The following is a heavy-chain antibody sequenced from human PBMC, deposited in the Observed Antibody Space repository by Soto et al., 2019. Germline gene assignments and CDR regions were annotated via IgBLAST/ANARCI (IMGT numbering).Heavy chain of an antibody. V-gene: IGHV3-30-3*01. D-gene: IGHD1-26*01. CDR2: ISYDGSNK. Sequence: QVQLVESGGGVVQPGRSLRLSCAASGFTFSSYAMHWVRQAPGKGLELVAVISYDGSNKYYADSVQGRFNISRDNSKNTLYLQINSLRAEDTAVYSCERDPTTNAFDIWGQGTMVTVSS. CDR1: GFTFSSYA. J-gene: IGHJ3*02. CDR3: ERDPTTNAFDI.